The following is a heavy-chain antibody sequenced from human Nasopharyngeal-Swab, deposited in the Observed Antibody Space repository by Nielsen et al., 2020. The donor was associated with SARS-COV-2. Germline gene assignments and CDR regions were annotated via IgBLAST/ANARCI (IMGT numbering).Heavy chain of an antibody. CDR3: AGVSPYYYMDV. Sequence: PGKGLEWIGYIYYSGSTNYNPSLKSRVTISVDTSKNQFSLKLSSVTAADTAVYYCAGVSPYYYMDVWGKGTTVTVSS. CDR2: IYYSGST. V-gene: IGHV4-59*08. J-gene: IGHJ6*03.